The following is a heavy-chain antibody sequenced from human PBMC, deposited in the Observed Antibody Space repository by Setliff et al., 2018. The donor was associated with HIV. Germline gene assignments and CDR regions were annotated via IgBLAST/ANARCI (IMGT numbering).Heavy chain of an antibody. CDR2: ISSRGRTI. Sequence: GGSLRLSCAASGFTFSDYYMIWIRQAPGKGLEWVSYISSRGRTIYYADSGKGRFTISRDNAKNALYLQKNNLGTEDTAFSYWVKDGTPLCRYYQDFHVWGEGIMVTVSS. CDR3: VKDGTPLCRYYQDFHV. D-gene: IGHD1-26*01. CDR1: GFTFSDYY. V-gene: IGHV3-11*01. J-gene: IGHJ6*04.